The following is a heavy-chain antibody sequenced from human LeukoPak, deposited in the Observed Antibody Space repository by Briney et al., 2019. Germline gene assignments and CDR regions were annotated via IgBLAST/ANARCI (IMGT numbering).Heavy chain of an antibody. J-gene: IGHJ6*02. CDR3: ARHSGRTWPHYYYGMDV. CDR1: GGSISSYY. CDR2: IYYSGST. D-gene: IGHD3-10*01. V-gene: IGHV4-59*08. Sequence: SETLSLTCTVSGGSISSYYWSWIRQPPGKGLEWIGYIYYSGSTNYNPSLKSRVTISVDTSKNQFSLKLSSVTAADTAVYYCARHSGRTWPHYYYGMDVWGQGTTVTVSS.